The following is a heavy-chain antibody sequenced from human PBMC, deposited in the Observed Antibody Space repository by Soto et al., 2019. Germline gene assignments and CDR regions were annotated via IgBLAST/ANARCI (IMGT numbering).Heavy chain of an antibody. CDR2: IYYSGST. Sequence: QVQLQESGPGLVKPSQTLSLTCTVSGGSISSGGYYWSWIRQHPGKGLEWIGYIYYSGSTYYNPSVKXRXTXSXXTSKNQFSLKLSSVTAADTAVYYCARGPGSGWYDYWGQGTLVTVSS. D-gene: IGHD6-19*01. J-gene: IGHJ4*02. CDR3: ARGPGSGWYDY. V-gene: IGHV4-31*03. CDR1: GGSISSGGYY.